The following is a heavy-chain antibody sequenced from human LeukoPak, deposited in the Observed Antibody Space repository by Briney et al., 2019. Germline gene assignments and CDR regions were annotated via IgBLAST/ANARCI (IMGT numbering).Heavy chain of an antibody. CDR3: AKDFFMVPGVFDY. V-gene: IGHV3-11*01. CDR2: ISSSGSAT. Sequence: GGSLRLSCAGSGFRFSDYFMSWVRQAPGKGLEWVSYISSSGSATTYADSVRGRFTVSRDNAMNSLYLQMNSLRAEDTAVYYCAKDFFMVPGVFDYWGQGTLVTVSS. J-gene: IGHJ4*02. D-gene: IGHD3-10*01. CDR1: GFRFSDYF.